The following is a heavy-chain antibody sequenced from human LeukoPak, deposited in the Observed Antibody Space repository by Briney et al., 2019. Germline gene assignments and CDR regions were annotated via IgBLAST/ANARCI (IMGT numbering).Heavy chain of an antibody. CDR1: GFTFDDHG. J-gene: IGHJ4*02. CDR3: TKDMGIRDGYNKAFDY. CDR2: ISWNSANI. Sequence: PGRSLRLSCAASGFTFDDHGVHWVRQVPGKGLEWVSAISWNSANIGYADSVRGRFTISRDNAKNSLYLQMNSLRHEDTALYYCTKDMGIRDGYNKAFDYWGQGTLVTVSS. V-gene: IGHV3-9*01. D-gene: IGHD5-24*01.